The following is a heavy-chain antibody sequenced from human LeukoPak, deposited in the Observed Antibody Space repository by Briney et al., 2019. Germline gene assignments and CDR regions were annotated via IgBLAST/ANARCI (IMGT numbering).Heavy chain of an antibody. V-gene: IGHV4-59*01. Sequence: PSETLSLTCTVSGGSISSYYWNWIRQPPGKGLEWIGYIHYSGSTNYNPSLKSRVTMSLDTSKNNFSLRLTSVTAADTAVYYCARGDGYKSTYFDNWGQGTLVTVSS. J-gene: IGHJ4*02. CDR2: IHYSGST. CDR1: GGSISSYY. D-gene: IGHD5-18*01. CDR3: ARGDGYKSTYFDN.